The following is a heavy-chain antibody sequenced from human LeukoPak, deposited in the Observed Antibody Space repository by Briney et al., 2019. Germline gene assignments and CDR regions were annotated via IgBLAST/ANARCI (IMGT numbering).Heavy chain of an antibody. J-gene: IGHJ4*02. Sequence: PGGSLRLSCAASGFTFSSYAMSWVRQAPGKGLEWVSAISGSGGSTHYADSVKGRFTISRDNSKNTLYLQMNGLRAEDTAAYYCAKVQMGTGWTFDFWGQGTLVTVSS. CDR2: ISGSGGST. V-gene: IGHV3-23*01. CDR1: GFTFSSYA. D-gene: IGHD6-19*01. CDR3: AKVQMGTGWTFDF.